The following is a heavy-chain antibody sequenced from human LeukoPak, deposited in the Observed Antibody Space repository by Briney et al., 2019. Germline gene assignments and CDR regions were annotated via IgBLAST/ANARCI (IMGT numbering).Heavy chain of an antibody. CDR1: GFTFSSYA. CDR2: ISYDGSNK. Sequence: PGRSLRLSCAASGFTFSSYAMHWVRQAPGKGLEWVAVISYDGSNKYYADSVKGRFTISRDNSKNTLYLQMNSLRAEDTAVYYCARGSGVDTAMVTVSYFDYWGQGTLVTVSS. CDR3: ARGSGVDTAMVTVSYFDY. V-gene: IGHV3-30*04. J-gene: IGHJ4*02. D-gene: IGHD5-18*01.